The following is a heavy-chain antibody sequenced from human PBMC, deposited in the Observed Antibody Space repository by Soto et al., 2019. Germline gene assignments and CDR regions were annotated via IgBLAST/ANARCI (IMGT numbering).Heavy chain of an antibody. CDR1: GGSISSSSFY. D-gene: IGHD3-9*01. J-gene: IGHJ4*02. V-gene: IGHV4-39*01. CDR3: SRDDSDWFFN. Sequence: PSETLSLTCAVSGGSISSSSFYWGWIRQPPGKGLEWIGSFYYSESTYYNPSLKSRVIISVDTSKNQFSLKLSSVTAADTAVYYCSRDDSDWFFNWGRGTLVTVSS. CDR2: FYYSEST.